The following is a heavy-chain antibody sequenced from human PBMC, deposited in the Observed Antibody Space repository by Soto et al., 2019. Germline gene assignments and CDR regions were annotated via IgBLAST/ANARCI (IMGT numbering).Heavy chain of an antibody. CDR2: IYYSGST. CDR1: GGSISSYY. V-gene: IGHV4-59*01. J-gene: IGHJ6*02. Sequence: SETLSLTCTVPGGSISSYYWSWIRQPPGKGLEWIGYIYYSGSTNYNPSLKSRVTISVDTSKNQFSLKLSSVTAADTAVYYCARVAVAGIPPSEFYGMDVWGQGTTVTVSS. D-gene: IGHD6-19*01. CDR3: ARVAVAGIPPSEFYGMDV.